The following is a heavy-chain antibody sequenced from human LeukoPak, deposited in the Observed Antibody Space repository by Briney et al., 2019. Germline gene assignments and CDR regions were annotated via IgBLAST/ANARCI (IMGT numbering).Heavy chain of an antibody. Sequence: SVKVSCKASGGTFSSYAISWVRQAPGQGLEWMGGIIPIFGTANYAQKFQGRVTITTDESTSTAYMELNSLRSEDTAVYYCARDRGDIVTHYYFDYWGQGTLVTVSS. CDR3: ARDRGDIVTHYYFDY. J-gene: IGHJ4*02. V-gene: IGHV1-69*05. CDR2: IIPIFGTA. D-gene: IGHD2-15*01. CDR1: GGTFSSYA.